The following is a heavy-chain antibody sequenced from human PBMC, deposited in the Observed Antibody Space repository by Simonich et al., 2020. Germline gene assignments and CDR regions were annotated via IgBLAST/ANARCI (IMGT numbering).Heavy chain of an antibody. CDR2: INHSGSN. J-gene: IGHJ3*02. V-gene: IGHV4-34*01. CDR1: GGSFSGYY. Sequence: QVQLQQWGAGLLKPSETLSLTCAVYGGSFSGYYWSWIRQPPGKGLEWIGEINHSGSNNSNPSLKSRFTISVDTSKNQFSLKLSSVTAADTAVYYCARGKGWKNAFDIWGQGTMVTVSS. D-gene: IGHD1-1*01. CDR3: ARGKGWKNAFDI.